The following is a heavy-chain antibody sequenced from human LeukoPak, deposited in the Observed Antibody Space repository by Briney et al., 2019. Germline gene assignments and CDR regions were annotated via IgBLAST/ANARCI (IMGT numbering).Heavy chain of an antibody. CDR3: ARDGDDFWSGYFDY. CDR1: GFTFSSYG. J-gene: IGHJ4*02. D-gene: IGHD3-3*01. CDR2: ISGSGGST. V-gene: IGHV3-23*01. Sequence: PGGSLRLSCAASGFTFSSYGMSWVRQAPGKGLEWVSAISGSGGSTYYADSVKGRFTISRDNAKNSLYLQMNSLRAEDTALYYCARDGDDFWSGYFDYWGQGTLVTVSS.